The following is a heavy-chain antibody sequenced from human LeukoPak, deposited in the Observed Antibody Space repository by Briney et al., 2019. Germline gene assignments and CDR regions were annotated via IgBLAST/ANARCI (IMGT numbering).Heavy chain of an antibody. CDR3: AKGKGMVSNTYCFDR. D-gene: IGHD2-8*01. CDR2: ITGSFGTT. V-gene: IGHV3-23*01. J-gene: IGHJ4*02. Sequence: PGGSLRLSCAASGFTFSSFFMNWVRQAPGKGLEWVSSITGSFGTTSYADSVKGRFTISRDNSENTLYLHMNSLRADDTAVYYFAKGKGMVSNTYCFDRSGQASLVTVSS. CDR1: GFTFSSFF.